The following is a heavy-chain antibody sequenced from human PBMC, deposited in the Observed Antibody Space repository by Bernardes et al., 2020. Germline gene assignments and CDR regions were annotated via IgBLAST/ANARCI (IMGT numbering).Heavy chain of an antibody. CDR2: ISGSGGST. D-gene: IGHD3-10*01. Sequence: GGSLRLSCAASGFTFSSYAMSWVRQAPGKGLEWVSAISGSGGSTYYADSVKGRFTISRDNSKNTLYLQMNSLRAEDTAVYYCAKDRGLLWFRELYDYWGQGTLVTVSS. CDR1: GFTFSSYA. V-gene: IGHV3-23*01. J-gene: IGHJ4*02. CDR3: AKDRGLLWFRELYDY.